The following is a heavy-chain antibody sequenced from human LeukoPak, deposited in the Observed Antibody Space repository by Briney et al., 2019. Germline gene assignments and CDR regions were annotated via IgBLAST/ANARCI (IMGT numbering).Heavy chain of an antibody. CDR3: AGTSSGPERRGMDV. Sequence: PGGSLRLSCAASGFTFSSYGMSWVRQAPGKGLEWVSVISGSGDGTYYADSVKGRFTISRDNSKNTLYLQMSSLRAEDTAVYYCAGTSSGPERRGMDVWGQGTTVTVSS. D-gene: IGHD6-19*01. V-gene: IGHV3-23*01. J-gene: IGHJ6*02. CDR2: ISGSGDGT. CDR1: GFTFSSYG.